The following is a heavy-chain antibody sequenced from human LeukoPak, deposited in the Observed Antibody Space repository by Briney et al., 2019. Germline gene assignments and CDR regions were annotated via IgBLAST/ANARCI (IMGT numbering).Heavy chain of an antibody. J-gene: IGHJ5*02. CDR2: IYHSGST. D-gene: IGHD1-14*01. CDR1: GGSISSGGYS. CDR3: ARVGSHTVPRNGWFDP. V-gene: IGHV4-30-2*01. Sequence: PSETLSLTCAVSGGSISSGGYSWSWIRQPPGKGLEWIGYIYHSGSTYYNPSLKSRVTISVDRSKNQFSLKLSSVTAADTAVCYCARVGSHTVPRNGWFDPWGQGTLVTVSS.